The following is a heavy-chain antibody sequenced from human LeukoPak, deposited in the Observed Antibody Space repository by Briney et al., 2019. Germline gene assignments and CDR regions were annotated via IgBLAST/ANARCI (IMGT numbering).Heavy chain of an antibody. CDR1: EFTFSNYW. CDR3: ARDRRYSYIDY. Sequence: GGSLRLSCAASEFTFSNYWMNWVRQAPGKGLEWVANIKQDGSEKYYVDSVKGRFTISRDNAKNSLCLQMDSLRAEDTAVYYCARDRRYSYIDYWGQGTLVTVSS. V-gene: IGHV3-7*01. CDR2: IKQDGSEK. J-gene: IGHJ4*02. D-gene: IGHD5-18*01.